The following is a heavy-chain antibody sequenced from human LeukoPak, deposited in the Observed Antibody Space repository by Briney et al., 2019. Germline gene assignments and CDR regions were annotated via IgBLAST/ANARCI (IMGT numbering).Heavy chain of an antibody. V-gene: IGHV4-4*07. CDR3: ARGTRAVAGTRYFDY. CDR1: GGSISSYY. Sequence: SETLSLTCTVSGGSISSYYWSWIRQPAGKGLEWIGRIYTSGSTNYSPSLKSRVTMSVDTSKNQFSLKLSSVTAADTAVYYCARGTRAVAGTRYFDYWGQGTLVTASS. CDR2: IYTSGST. J-gene: IGHJ4*02. D-gene: IGHD6-19*01.